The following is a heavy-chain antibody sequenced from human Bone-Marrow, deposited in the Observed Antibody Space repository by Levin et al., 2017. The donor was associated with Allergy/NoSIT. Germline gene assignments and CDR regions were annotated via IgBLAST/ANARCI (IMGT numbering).Heavy chain of an antibody. CDR2: ISHSGSP. CDR3: GRARVVVGPAAPIDY. D-gene: IGHD2-2*01. V-gene: IGHV4-34*01. J-gene: IGHJ4*02. CDR1: GGSFSGYY. Sequence: SQTLSLTCAVYGGSFSGYYWIWIRQPPGKGLEWIGDISHSGSPNYNPSLTSRVTMSVDTSKNLFSLKLSSVTAADTAVYYCGRARVVVGPAAPIDYWGQGTLVTVSS.